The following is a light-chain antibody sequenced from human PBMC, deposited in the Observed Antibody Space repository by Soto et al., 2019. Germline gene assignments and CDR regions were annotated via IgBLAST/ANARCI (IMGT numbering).Light chain of an antibody. CDR3: QQYDTVPSLT. V-gene: IGKV1-33*01. CDR1: QDISNY. CDR2: DAS. J-gene: IGKJ4*01. Sequence: DLQMTQSPSSLSASVGDKVTITCQASQDISNYLNWYQQKPGKAPNLLIFDASNLELGVPSRFSGSGSGTDFTLTISSLQPEDVATYYCQQYDTVPSLTFGGGTKV.